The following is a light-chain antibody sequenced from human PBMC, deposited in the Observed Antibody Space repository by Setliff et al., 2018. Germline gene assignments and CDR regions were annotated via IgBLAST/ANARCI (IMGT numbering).Light chain of an antibody. V-gene: IGLV3-21*04. Sequence: SYELTQPPSVSVAPGKTARITCGGNNIGSKSVHWYQQKPGQAPVLVIYYDSDRPXXXPXXXXXXXXXXXXTLTISRVEAGDEADYYCQVWDSSTEVFGTGTKVTVL. J-gene: IGLJ1*01. CDR1: NIGSKS. CDR3: QVWDSSTEV. CDR2: YDS.